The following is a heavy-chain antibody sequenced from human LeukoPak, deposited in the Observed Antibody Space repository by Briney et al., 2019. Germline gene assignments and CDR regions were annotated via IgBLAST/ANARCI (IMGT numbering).Heavy chain of an antibody. CDR1: GFTFSTYE. CDR2: ISSSGSTI. J-gene: IGHJ4*02. CDR3: ARDSQQLVDY. Sequence: GGSLRLSCAGSGFTFSTYEMNWVRQAPGKGLEWVSYISSSGSTIYYADSVKGRFTISRDNAKNSLYLQMNSLRAEDTAVYYCARDSQQLVDYWGQGTLVTVSS. D-gene: IGHD6-13*01. V-gene: IGHV3-48*03.